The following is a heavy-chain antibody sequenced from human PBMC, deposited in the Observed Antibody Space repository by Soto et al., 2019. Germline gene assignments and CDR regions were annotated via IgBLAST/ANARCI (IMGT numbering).Heavy chain of an antibody. CDR1: GFSFSTYN. J-gene: IGHJ5*01. Sequence: EVRLMESGGGWVQPGGSLRLSCAASGFSFSTYNMDWVRQAPGKRPEWIAYISTTSFTIYYADSVKGRFTISRDNDRNSLYLEMNSLRDEDTAVYYCARDRCCDGTCYSASDSWGQGTLVTVSS. D-gene: IGHD2-15*01. CDR3: ARDRCCDGTCYSASDS. CDR2: ISTTSFTI. V-gene: IGHV3-48*02.